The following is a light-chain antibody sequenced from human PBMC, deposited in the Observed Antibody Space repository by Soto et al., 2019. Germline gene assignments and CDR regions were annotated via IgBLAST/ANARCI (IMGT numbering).Light chain of an antibody. Sequence: QSVLTQPASVSGSPGQSITISCTGTTSDVGTYNLVSWYQQSSGKAPKLIIYEVTKRPSGVSNRFSGSKSGNTASLTVSGLQAEDEADYYCSSYAGSDTLFGRGTKVTVL. CDR1: TSDVGTYNL. V-gene: IGLV2-23*02. J-gene: IGLJ2*01. CDR3: SSYAGSDTL. CDR2: EVT.